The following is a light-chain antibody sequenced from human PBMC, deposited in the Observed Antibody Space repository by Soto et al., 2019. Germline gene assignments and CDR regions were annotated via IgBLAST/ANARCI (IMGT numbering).Light chain of an antibody. Sequence: EMVMTQSPATLSVSPGERATLSCRASQNINSNLAWYQQIPGQSPRLLIYGASTRATGIPARFSGSGSGTEFTLIITNLQSEDFAVYYCQQYNKRPRTFGQGTKV. V-gene: IGKV3-15*01. CDR1: QNINSN. CDR3: QQYNKRPRT. J-gene: IGKJ1*01. CDR2: GAS.